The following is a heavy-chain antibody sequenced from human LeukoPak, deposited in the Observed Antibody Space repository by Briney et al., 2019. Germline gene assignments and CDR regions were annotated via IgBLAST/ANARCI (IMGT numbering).Heavy chain of an antibody. V-gene: IGHV5-51*01. D-gene: IGHD1-1*01. CDR3: ARRSRGYPYCMDV. J-gene: IGHJ6*02. Sequence: GESLKISCKGSGYSFTSYWIGWVRQLPGRGLGWMGIIYPGDSDTRYSPSFQGQVTISADKSISTAYLQWSSLKASDTAMYYCARRSRGYPYCMDVWGQGTTVTVSS. CDR1: GYSFTSYW. CDR2: IYPGDSDT.